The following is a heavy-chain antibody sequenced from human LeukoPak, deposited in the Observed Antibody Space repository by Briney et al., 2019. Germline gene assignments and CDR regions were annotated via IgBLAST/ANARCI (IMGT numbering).Heavy chain of an antibody. J-gene: IGHJ5*02. CDR1: GFTVSSNY. V-gene: IGHV3-53*01. D-gene: IGHD2-2*02. CDR3: AKTVVPAAIFWFDP. CDR2: IYSGGST. Sequence: PGGSLRHSCAASGFTVSSNYMSWVRQAPGKGLEWVSVIYSGGSTYYADSVKGRFTISRDNSKNTLYLQMNSLRAEDTAVYYCAKTVVPAAIFWFDPWGQGTLVTVSS.